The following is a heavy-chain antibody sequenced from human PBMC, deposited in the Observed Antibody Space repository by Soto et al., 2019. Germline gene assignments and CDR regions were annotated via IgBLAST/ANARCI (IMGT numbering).Heavy chain of an antibody. CDR3: ARAIRGFSYVVDY. CDR1: GFTFSGDW. J-gene: IGHJ4*02. V-gene: IGHV3-48*02. Sequence: GGSLRLSCVASGFTFSGDWMHWVRQAPGKGLEWVSYISGSGATKYYADSVKGRFTISRDNARNSLYLQMSSLSDEDTAVYYCARAIRGFSYVVDYWGQGTLVTVSS. D-gene: IGHD5-18*01. CDR2: ISGSGATK.